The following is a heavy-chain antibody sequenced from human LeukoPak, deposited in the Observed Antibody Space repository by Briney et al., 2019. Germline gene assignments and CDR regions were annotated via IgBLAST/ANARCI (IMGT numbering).Heavy chain of an antibody. Sequence: SETLSLTCTVSGDSISSYDWSWIRQPPGKGLEWIGYIYTSGGTNYIPSLKGRVTISIDTSKNQFSLKLSSVTAADSAVYYCARLTRLSTSPDRYYLDYWGQGTLVTVSS. CDR2: IYTSGGT. D-gene: IGHD6-6*01. J-gene: IGHJ4*02. V-gene: IGHV4-4*09. CDR1: GDSISSYD. CDR3: ARLTRLSTSPDRYYLDY.